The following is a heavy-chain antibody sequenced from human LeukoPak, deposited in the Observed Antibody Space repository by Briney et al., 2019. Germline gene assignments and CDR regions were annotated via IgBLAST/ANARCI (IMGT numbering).Heavy chain of an antibody. CDR3: ARDHCSGGSCYWRFDY. J-gene: IGHJ4*02. V-gene: IGHV6-1*01. CDR1: GDSVSSNSAA. CDR2: TYYRSKWYN. D-gene: IGHD2-15*01. Sequence: SQTLSLTCAISGDSVSSNSAAWNRIRQSPSRGLEWLGRTYYRSKWYNDYAVSVKSRITINPDTSKNQFSLQLNSVTPEDTAVYYCARDHCSGGSCYWRFDYWGQGTLVTVSS.